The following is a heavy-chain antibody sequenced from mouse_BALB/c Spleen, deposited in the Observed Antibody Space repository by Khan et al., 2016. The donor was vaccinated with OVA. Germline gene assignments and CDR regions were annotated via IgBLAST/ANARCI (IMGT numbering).Heavy chain of an antibody. V-gene: IGHV3-2*02. J-gene: IGHJ2*01. CDR1: GYSITSGYA. CDR3: ARGNYYGYYFDY. D-gene: IGHD1-1*01. Sequence: EVQLQESGPGLVKPSQSLSLTYTVTGYSITSGYAWNWIRQFPGNKLEWMGYISYSGGTSYNPSLKSRISITRDTTKNQFFLQLNSVTTEDTATYDSARGNYYGYYFDYWGQGNTLTVSS. CDR2: ISYSGGT.